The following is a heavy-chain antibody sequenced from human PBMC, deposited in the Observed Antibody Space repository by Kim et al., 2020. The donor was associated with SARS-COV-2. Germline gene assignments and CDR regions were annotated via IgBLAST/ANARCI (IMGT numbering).Heavy chain of an antibody. D-gene: IGHD3-10*02. V-gene: IGHV1-3*01. CDR3: ARDHRRPRLNVSYYYYGMDV. CDR1: GYTFTSYA. J-gene: IGHJ6*02. Sequence: ASVKVSCKASGYTFTSYAMHWVRQAPGQRLEWMGWINAGNGNTKYSQKFQGRVTITRDTSASTAYMELSSLRSEDTAVYYCARDHRRPRLNVSYYYYGMDVWGQGTTVTVSS. CDR2: INAGNGNT.